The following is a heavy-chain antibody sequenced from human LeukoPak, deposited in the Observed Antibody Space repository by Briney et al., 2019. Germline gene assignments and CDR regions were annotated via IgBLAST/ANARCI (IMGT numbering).Heavy chain of an antibody. V-gene: IGHV3-30*02. CDR1: GFTFSNYW. J-gene: IGHJ4*02. CDR2: IQSDERNK. CDR3: TKGISAEDYRFFF. Sequence: GGSLRLSCAASGFTFSNYWVTWVRQVPGKGLEWVAFIQSDERNKRYADSVKGRFTISRDNSKNTLYLQMNSLRPEDTAVYYCTKGISAEDYRFFFWGQGALVTVSS. D-gene: IGHD3-16*02.